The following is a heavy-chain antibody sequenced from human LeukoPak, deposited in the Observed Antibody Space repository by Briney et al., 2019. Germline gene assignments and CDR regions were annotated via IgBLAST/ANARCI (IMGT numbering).Heavy chain of an antibody. CDR2: ISCYNGIT. V-gene: IGHV1-18*01. D-gene: IGHD6-19*01. CDR1: GYTFSSHG. J-gene: IGHJ6*02. Sequence: ASVKVSCKASGYTFSSHGIPWVRQAPGQGLEWMGWISCYNGITNYAQNFQGRVTMTTETSTRTAYMELRSLRSDDTAVYYCARDGSVTGDYYSVVDVWGQGTRVTVSS. CDR3: ARDGSVTGDYYSVVDV.